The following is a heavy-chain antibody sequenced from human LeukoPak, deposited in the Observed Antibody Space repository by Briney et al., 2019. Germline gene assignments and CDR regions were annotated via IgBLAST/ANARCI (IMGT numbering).Heavy chain of an antibody. CDR2: ISSSGSTI. CDR3: ARDSPYYYDSSGYWGGFDY. CDR1: GFTFSDYY. D-gene: IGHD3-22*01. J-gene: IGHJ4*02. Sequence: PGGSLRLSCAASGFTFSDYYMSWIRQAPGKGLEWVSYISSSGSTIYYADSVKGRFTISRDNAKNSLYLQMNSLRAEDTAVYYCARDSPYYYDSSGYWGGFDYWGQGTLVTVSS. V-gene: IGHV3-11*01.